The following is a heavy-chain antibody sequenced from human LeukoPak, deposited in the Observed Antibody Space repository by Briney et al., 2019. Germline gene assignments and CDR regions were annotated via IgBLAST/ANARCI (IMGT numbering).Heavy chain of an antibody. CDR2: ISSSSSYI. Sequence: GGPLRLSCAASGFTFSSYSMNWVRQAPGKGLEWVSSISSSSSYIYYADSVKGRFTISRDNAKNSLYLQMNSLRAEDTAVYYCAKAHEDPYYYDSSAVGYFDYWGQGTLVTVSS. J-gene: IGHJ4*02. V-gene: IGHV3-21*04. CDR1: GFTFSSYS. D-gene: IGHD3-22*01. CDR3: AKAHEDPYYYDSSAVGYFDY.